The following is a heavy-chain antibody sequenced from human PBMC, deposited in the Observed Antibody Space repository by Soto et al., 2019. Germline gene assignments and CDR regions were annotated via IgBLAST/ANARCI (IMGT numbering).Heavy chain of an antibody. CDR2: IYYSGST. J-gene: IGHJ6*02. V-gene: IGHV4-31*03. CDR3: ARDWSSTSPYYGMDV. Sequence: SETLSLTCTVSGGSISSGGYYWSWIRQHPGKGLEWIGYIYYSGSTYYNPSLKSRVTISVDTSKNQFSLKLSSVTAADTAVYYCARDWSSTSPYYGMDVWGQGTTVTVSS. CDR1: GGSISSGGYY. D-gene: IGHD2-2*01.